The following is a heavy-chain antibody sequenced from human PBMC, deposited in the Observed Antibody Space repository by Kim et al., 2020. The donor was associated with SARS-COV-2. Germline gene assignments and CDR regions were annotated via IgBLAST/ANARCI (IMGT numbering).Heavy chain of an antibody. CDR2: ISTNGGST. CDR1: GFTFSTYA. J-gene: IGHJ4*02. V-gene: IGHV3-23*01. CDR3: AKETSSDWY. D-gene: IGHD6-19*01. Sequence: GGSLRLSCAASGFTFSTYAMSWVRQAPGEGLAWISSISTNGGSTYYADSVKGRFTISRDNSKNTLYLQMNSLRAEDTAVYYCAKETSSDWYWGQGTLVTVSS.